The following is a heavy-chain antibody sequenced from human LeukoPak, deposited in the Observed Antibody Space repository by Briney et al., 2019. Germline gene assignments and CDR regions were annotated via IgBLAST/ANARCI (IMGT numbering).Heavy chain of an antibody. CDR3: ASGDSIAAASSPYYYYYGMDV. D-gene: IGHD6-13*01. CDR1: GYTFTSYY. CDR2: INPSGGST. J-gene: IGHJ6*04. Sequence: ASVKVSCKASGYTFTSYYMHWVRQAPGQGLEWMGIINPSGGSTSYAQKFQGRVTMTRDTSTSTVYMELSSLRSEDTAVYYCASGDSIAAASSPYYYYYGMDVWGKETTVTVSS. V-gene: IGHV1-46*01.